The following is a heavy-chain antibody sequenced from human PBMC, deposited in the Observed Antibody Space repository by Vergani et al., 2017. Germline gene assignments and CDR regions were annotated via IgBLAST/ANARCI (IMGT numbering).Heavy chain of an antibody. CDR2: INHSGST. Sequence: QVQLQESGPGLVKPSETLSLTCTVSGGSISSYYWSWIRQPPGKGLEWIGEINHSGSTNYNPSLKSRVTISVDTSKNQFSLKLSSVTAADTAVYYCARGRVGYYYYYYMDVWGKGTTVTVSS. CDR1: GGSISSYY. D-gene: IGHD1-26*01. V-gene: IGHV4-59*12. J-gene: IGHJ6*03. CDR3: ARGRVGYYYYYYMDV.